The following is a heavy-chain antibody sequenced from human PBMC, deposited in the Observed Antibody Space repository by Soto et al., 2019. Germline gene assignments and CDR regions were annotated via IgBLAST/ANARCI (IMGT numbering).Heavy chain of an antibody. CDR2: FDPEDGET. CDR3: ATRLPITGFGVVTDWFDP. Sequence: QVQLVQSGAEVKKPGASVKVSCKVSGYTLTELSMHWVRQAPGKGLEWMGGFDPEDGETIYAQKFQGRVTMTEDTSTDTAYMELSSLRSEDTAVYYCATRLPITGFGVVTDWFDPWGQGTLVTVSS. CDR1: GYTLTELS. D-gene: IGHD3-3*01. V-gene: IGHV1-24*01. J-gene: IGHJ5*02.